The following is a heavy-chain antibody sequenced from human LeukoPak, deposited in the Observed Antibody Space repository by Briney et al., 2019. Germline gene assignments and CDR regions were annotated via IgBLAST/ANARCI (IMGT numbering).Heavy chain of an antibody. J-gene: IGHJ4*02. CDR1: GFTFSSYS. Sequence: GGSPRLSCAASGFTFSSYSMNWVRQAPGKGLEWVSSISSSSSYIYYADSVKGRFTISRDNAKNSLYLQMNSLRAEDTAVYYCARDFPHTIAAADYWGQGTLVTVSS. CDR3: ARDFPHTIAAADY. D-gene: IGHD6-13*01. CDR2: ISSSSSYI. V-gene: IGHV3-21*01.